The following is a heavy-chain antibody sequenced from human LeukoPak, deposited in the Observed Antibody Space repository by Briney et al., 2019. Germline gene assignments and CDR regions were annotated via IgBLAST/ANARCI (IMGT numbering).Heavy chain of an antibody. J-gene: IGHJ4*02. CDR2: MSGSGGMT. V-gene: IGHV3-23*01. CDR1: GFTFSSFA. CDR3: AKGPFFYYDASGYNYFES. D-gene: IGHD3-22*01. Sequence: PGGSLRLSCAASGFTFSSFAMSWVRQAPGEGLEWVSAMSGSGGMTYSADSVKGRFTISRDNSKDTLYLQTNSLRAEDTAIYYCAKGPFFYYDASGYNYFESWGQGTLVTVSS.